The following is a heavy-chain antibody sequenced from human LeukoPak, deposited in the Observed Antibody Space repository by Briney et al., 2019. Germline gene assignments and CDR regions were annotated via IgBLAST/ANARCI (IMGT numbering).Heavy chain of an antibody. J-gene: IGHJ5*02. CDR2: INPSGSSA. V-gene: IGHV1-46*01. D-gene: IGHD3-10*01. CDR1: GFTFTSYY. CDR3: ARGLGSESYYGS. Sequence: GASVKVSCKASGFTFTSYYMHWVRQAPGQGLEWVGIINPSGSSANYAEKFQGRVTMTRDTSASTVYMELSSLRSEDTAVYYCARGLGSESYYGSWGQGTLVTVSS.